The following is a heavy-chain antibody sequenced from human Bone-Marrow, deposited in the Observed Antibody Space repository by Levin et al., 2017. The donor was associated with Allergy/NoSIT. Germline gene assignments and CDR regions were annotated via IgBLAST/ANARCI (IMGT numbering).Heavy chain of an antibody. J-gene: IGHJ4*02. CDR1: GFTFSSYS. CDR2: ISSSSSTI. CDR3: ARPSRTDYYGSGSAVLYFDY. V-gene: IGHV3-48*01. Sequence: QPGGSLRLSCAASGFTFSSYSMNWVRQAPGKGLEWVSYISSSSSTIYYADSVKGRFTISRDNAKNSLYLQMNSLRAEDTAVYYCARPSRTDYYGSGSAVLYFDYWGQGTLVTVSS. D-gene: IGHD3-10*01.